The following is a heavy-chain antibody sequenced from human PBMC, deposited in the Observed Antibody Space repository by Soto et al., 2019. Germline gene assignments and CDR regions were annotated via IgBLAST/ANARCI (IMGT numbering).Heavy chain of an antibody. CDR3: ARLSVERLRLGQSLDS. CDR2: ISGSAGTT. V-gene: IGHV3-23*01. Sequence: EVQLLESGGGLEQPGGSLRLSCTASGFNFRNYAMIWVRQAPGKGLEWVSGISGSAGTTNYADSVQGRFTISRDNSKNTLYLQMNSLRAEDTAIYHCARLSVERLRLGQSLDSWGQGTLVTVSS. D-gene: IGHD3-16*02. J-gene: IGHJ4*02. CDR1: GFNFRNYA.